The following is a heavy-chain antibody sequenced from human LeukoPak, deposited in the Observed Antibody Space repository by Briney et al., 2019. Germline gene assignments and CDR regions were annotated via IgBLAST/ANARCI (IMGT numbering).Heavy chain of an antibody. CDR2: IYYSGST. CDR3: ARKTMEKVEYSSSWYDY. Sequence: PSETLSLICTVSGGSISSYYWSWIRQPPGKGLEWIGYIYYSGSTNYNPSLKSRVTISVDTSKNQFSLKLSSVTAADTAVYYCARKTMEKVEYSSSWYDYWGQGTLVTVSS. CDR1: GGSISSYY. V-gene: IGHV4-59*01. J-gene: IGHJ4*02. D-gene: IGHD6-13*01.